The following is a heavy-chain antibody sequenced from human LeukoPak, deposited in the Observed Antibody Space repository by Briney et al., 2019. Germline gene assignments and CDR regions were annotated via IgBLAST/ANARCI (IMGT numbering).Heavy chain of an antibody. V-gene: IGHV2-5*02. J-gene: IGHJ5*02. CDR2: IYWDDDK. Sequence: SGPTLVQPTQTLTLTCTFSGFSLSTRGVGVGWIRQPPGKALEWLALIYWDDDKRYSPSLKSRLTITKDTSKNQVVLTMTNMDPVDTATYYCAYRTTTGNYVRWFDPWGQGTLVTVSS. D-gene: IGHD4-11*01. CDR1: GFSLSTRGVG. CDR3: AYRTTTGNYVRWFDP.